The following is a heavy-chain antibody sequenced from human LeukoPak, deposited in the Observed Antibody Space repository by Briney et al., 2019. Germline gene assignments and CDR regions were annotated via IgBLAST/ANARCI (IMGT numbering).Heavy chain of an antibody. J-gene: IGHJ4*02. Sequence: ASVKVSCKASRYTFTSYAIYWVRQAPGQRLEWMGSINAGNGNTRYSQKFQGRVTITRDTSASTAYMELSSLRSEDTAVYYCARGAAVAGTGFDYWGQGTLVTVSS. CDR3: ARGAAVAGTGFDY. D-gene: IGHD6-19*01. V-gene: IGHV1-3*01. CDR2: INAGNGNT. CDR1: RYTFTSYA.